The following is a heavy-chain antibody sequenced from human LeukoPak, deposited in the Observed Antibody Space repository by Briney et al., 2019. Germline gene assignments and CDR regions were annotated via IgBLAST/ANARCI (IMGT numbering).Heavy chain of an antibody. J-gene: IGHJ4*02. CDR1: GGTFSSYA. D-gene: IGHD3-10*01. Sequence: ASVKVSCKASGGTFSSYAISWVRQAPGQGLEWMGRIIPILGIANYAQKFQGRVTITADKSTSTAYMELSSLRSEDTAVYYCARDYYGSGTHPPSKYWGQGTLVTVSS. CDR2: IIPILGIA. V-gene: IGHV1-69*04. CDR3: ARDYYGSGTHPPSKY.